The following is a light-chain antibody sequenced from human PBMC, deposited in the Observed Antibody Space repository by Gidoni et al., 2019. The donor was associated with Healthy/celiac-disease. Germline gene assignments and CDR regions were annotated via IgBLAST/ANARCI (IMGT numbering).Light chain of an antibody. CDR2: DAS. J-gene: IGKJ4*01. V-gene: IGKV3-11*01. Sequence: IVLHQSPATLSLSPAARATLSCRASQSVSSYLAWYQHKPGQAPRLLIYDASNRATGIPARFSGSGSGTDFTLTISSLEPEDFAVYYCQQRSNWPLLTFGEGTKVEIK. CDR1: QSVSSY. CDR3: QQRSNWPLLT.